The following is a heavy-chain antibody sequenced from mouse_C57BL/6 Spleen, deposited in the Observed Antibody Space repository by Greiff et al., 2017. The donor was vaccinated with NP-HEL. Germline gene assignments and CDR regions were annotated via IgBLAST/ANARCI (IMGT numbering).Heavy chain of an antibody. D-gene: IGHD1-1*01. V-gene: IGHV14-4*01. CDR2: IDPENGDT. CDR1: GFNIKDDY. CDR3: TTKGSNPYYAMDY. J-gene: IGHJ4*01. Sequence: VQLQQSGAELVRPGASVKLSCTASGFNIKDDYMHWVKQRPEQGLEWIGWIDPENGDTEYASKFQGKATITADTSSNTAYLQLSSLTSEDTAVYYCTTKGSNPYYAMDYWGQGTSVTVSS.